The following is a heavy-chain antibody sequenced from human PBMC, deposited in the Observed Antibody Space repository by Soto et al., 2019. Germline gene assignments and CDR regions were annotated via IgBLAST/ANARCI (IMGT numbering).Heavy chain of an antibody. V-gene: IGHV4-39*07. CDR1: GASISSNSYY. CDR3: ARARCSSTSWEGCWFGP. CDR2: LFYSGAT. Sequence: KSXETLCLTGPVSGASISSNSYYGDWIRQPPGKGLEWIGSLFYSGATYHNPSLQSRVTISVDTSRNQFSLKLSSVTAADTAVYYCARARCSSTSWEGCWFGPWGQGTLVTVYS. D-gene: IGHD2-2*01. J-gene: IGHJ5*02.